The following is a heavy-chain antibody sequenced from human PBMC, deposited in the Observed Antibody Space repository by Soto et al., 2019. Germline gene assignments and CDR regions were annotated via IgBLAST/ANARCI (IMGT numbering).Heavy chain of an antibody. V-gene: IGHV5-51*01. CDR2: IYPGDSDT. D-gene: IGHD2-21*02. J-gene: IGHJ3*01. Sequence: GESLKISCKGSGYRFTSYWIAWVRQMPGKGLEWMGIIYPGDSDTRYSPSFQGQVTISADKSISTAYLQWSSLKASDTAMYYCARQAPIVVVTSNAFDVWGKGTMVTVSS. CDR1: GYRFTSYW. CDR3: ARQAPIVVVTSNAFDV.